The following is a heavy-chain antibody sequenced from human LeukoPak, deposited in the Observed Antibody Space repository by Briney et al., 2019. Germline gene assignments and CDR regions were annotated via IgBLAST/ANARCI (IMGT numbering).Heavy chain of an antibody. CDR1: GFTFGEYA. CDR3: TRGEWELRN. Sequence: GGSLRLSCTASGFTFGEYAISWVRQAPGKGLEWVGFIRNKAYRGTTEYAASVKGRFTISRDHSKSIPYLQMNSLKTEDTAVYYCTRGEWELRNWGQGTLVTVSS. CDR2: IRNKAYRGTT. V-gene: IGHV3-49*04. J-gene: IGHJ4*02. D-gene: IGHD1-26*01.